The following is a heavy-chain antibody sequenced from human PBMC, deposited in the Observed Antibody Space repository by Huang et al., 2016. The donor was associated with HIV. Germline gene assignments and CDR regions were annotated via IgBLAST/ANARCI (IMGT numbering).Heavy chain of an antibody. J-gene: IGHJ4*02. V-gene: IGHV4-34*01. D-gene: IGHD3-10*01. Sequence: QVRLEQWGPNLLKPSDTLSPKCAVYGGSFSDYFLTWIRQSPVKGLEWIGEVNHRGSATHNPSLRSRVSMSVDSSKNQFYLNLASVTAADTAVYFCARPKMTATPSDSSWSYFDFWGRGTPVTVSS. CDR1: GGSFSDYF. CDR3: ARPKMTATPSDSSWSYFDF. CDR2: VNHRGSA.